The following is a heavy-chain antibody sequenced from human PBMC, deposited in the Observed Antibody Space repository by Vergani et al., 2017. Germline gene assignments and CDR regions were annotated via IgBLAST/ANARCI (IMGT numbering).Heavy chain of an antibody. J-gene: IGHJ5*02. V-gene: IGHV3-49*04. D-gene: IGHD5-12*01. Sequence: EVQLVESGGGLVQPGRSLRLSCTASGFTFGDYAMSWVRQAPGKGLEWGGFIRSKAYGGTTEYAASVKGRFTISRDDSKSIAYLQMNSLKTEDTAVYYCTRGYSGYSGYERHNWFDPWGQGTLVTVSS. CDR1: GFTFGDYA. CDR2: IRSKAYGGTT. CDR3: TRGYSGYSGYERHNWFDP.